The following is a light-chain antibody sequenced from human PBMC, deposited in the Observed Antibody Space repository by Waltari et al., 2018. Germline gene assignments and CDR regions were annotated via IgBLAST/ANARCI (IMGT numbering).Light chain of an antibody. CDR2: KYS. CDR3: YSAADNMGV. CDR1: VLAKKY. J-gene: IGLJ2*01. V-gene: IGLV3-27*01. Sequence: SYELTQPSSVSVSPGQTARITCSGDVLAKKYARWFQQKPGQAPVLVIYKYSERPSGIPERVAGSSSGTTVTLTISGAQVEDEADYYCYSAADNMGVFGGGTKLTVL.